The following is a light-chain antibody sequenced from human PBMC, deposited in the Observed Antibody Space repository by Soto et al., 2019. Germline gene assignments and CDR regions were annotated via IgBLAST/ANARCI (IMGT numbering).Light chain of an antibody. Sequence: EIVLTQSPATLSLSPGERATLSCRASQSVSSYLAWYQQKPGQAPRLLIYDASNRATGIPARFSGSGSGTDSTLTISSLEPEDFAVYYCQQRSNWPITFGQGTRLENK. V-gene: IGKV3-11*01. CDR3: QQRSNWPIT. CDR1: QSVSSY. J-gene: IGKJ5*01. CDR2: DAS.